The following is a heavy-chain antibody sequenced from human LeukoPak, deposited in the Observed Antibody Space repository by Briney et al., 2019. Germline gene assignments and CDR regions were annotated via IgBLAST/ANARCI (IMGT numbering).Heavy chain of an antibody. Sequence: ASVKVSCKASGYTFTSYAMNWVRQAPGQGLEWMGWMNPNSGNTGYAQKFQGRVTMTRNTSISTAYMELSSLRSEDTAVYYCARTDCPVSGGSCSFDYWGQGTLVTVSS. CDR1: GYTFTSYA. CDR3: ARTDCPVSGGSCSFDY. J-gene: IGHJ4*02. CDR2: MNPNSGNT. V-gene: IGHV1-8*02. D-gene: IGHD2-15*01.